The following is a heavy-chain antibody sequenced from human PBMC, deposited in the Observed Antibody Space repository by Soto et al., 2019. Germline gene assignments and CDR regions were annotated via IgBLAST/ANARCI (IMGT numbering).Heavy chain of an antibody. CDR2: VSHDGSLY. V-gene: IGHV3-30*18. D-gene: IGHD7-27*01. J-gene: IGHJ4*02. CDR1: GFTCSSCA. Sequence: QVQLVESGGGVVQPGGSLRLSCAASGFTCSSCAMHWVRQVPGKGLEWLAVVSHDGSLYPYADSVKGRFSISRDNSRKTLYLPMNSLRPEDTAVYYCVKDRSDTWAFDYWGQGTLVTVSS. CDR3: VKDRSDTWAFDY.